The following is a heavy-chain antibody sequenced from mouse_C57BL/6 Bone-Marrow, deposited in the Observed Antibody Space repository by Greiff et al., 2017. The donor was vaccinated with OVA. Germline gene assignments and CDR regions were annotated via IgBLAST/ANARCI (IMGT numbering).Heavy chain of an antibody. V-gene: IGHV5-4*03. CDR3: ARGNWDWFAY. CDR1: GFTFSSYA. J-gene: IGHJ3*01. CDR2: ISDGGSYT. Sequence: EVNLVESGGGLVKPGGSLKLSCAASGFTFSSYAMSWVRQTPEKRLEWVATISDGGSYTYYPDNVKGRFTISRDNAKNNLYLQMSHLKSEDTAMYYCARGNWDWFAYWGQGTLVTVSA. D-gene: IGHD4-1*01.